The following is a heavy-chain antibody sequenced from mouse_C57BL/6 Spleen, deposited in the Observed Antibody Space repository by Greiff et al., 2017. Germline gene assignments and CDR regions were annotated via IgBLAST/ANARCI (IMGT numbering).Heavy chain of an antibody. CDR2: IYPSDSET. V-gene: IGHV1-61*01. Sequence: QVQLQQPGAELVRPGSSVKLSCKASGYTFTSYWMDWVKQRPGQGLEWIGNIYPSDSETHYNQKFKDKATLTVDKSSSTAYMQLSSLTSEDSAVYYCARRSQLSPWFAYWGQGTLVTVSA. J-gene: IGHJ3*01. CDR1: GYTFTSYW. CDR3: ARRSQLSPWFAY. D-gene: IGHD3-2*02.